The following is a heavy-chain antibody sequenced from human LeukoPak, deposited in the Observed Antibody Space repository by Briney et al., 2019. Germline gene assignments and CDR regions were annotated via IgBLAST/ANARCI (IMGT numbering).Heavy chain of an antibody. V-gene: IGHV3-43*02. CDR3: ARSLGYYDSSGYYYVPNFDY. CDR2: ISGDGGST. D-gene: IGHD3-22*01. J-gene: IGHJ4*02. CDR1: GFTFDDYA. Sequence: GGSLRLSCAASGFTFDDYAMHLVRQAPGKGLELVSLISGDGGSTYYADSVKGRFTISRDNSKNSLYLQMNSLRTEDTALYYCARSLGYYDSSGYYYVPNFDYWGQGTLVNASS.